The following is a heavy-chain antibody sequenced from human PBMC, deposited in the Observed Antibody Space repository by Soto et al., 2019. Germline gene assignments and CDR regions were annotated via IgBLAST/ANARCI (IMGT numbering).Heavy chain of an antibody. CDR2: MKPNSGNT. Sequence: ASVKVSCKASGYTFTSYDINWVRQATGQGLEWMGWMKPNSGNTGYAQKFQGRVTMTRNTSISTAYMELSSLRSEDTAVYYCARGNWNLGPNYFDYWGQGTLVTVSS. CDR3: ARGNWNLGPNYFDY. V-gene: IGHV1-8*01. J-gene: IGHJ4*02. D-gene: IGHD1-20*01. CDR1: GYTFTSYD.